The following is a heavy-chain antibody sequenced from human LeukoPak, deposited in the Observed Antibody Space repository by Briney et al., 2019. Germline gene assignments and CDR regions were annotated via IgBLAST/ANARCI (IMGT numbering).Heavy chain of an antibody. CDR1: GYTFTGYY. D-gene: IGHD6-6*01. V-gene: IGHV1-2*02. Sequence: ASVKVSCKASGYTFTGYYMHWVRQAPGQGLEWMGWINPNSGGTNYEQKFQGRVTMTRDTSISTAYMELSRLRSDDTAVYYCARKYNVAAIDYWGQGTLVTVSS. CDR2: INPNSGGT. CDR3: ARKYNVAAIDY. J-gene: IGHJ4*02.